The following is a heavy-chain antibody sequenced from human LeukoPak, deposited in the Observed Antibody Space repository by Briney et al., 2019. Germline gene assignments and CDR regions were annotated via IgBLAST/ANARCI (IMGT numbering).Heavy chain of an antibody. CDR3: ARDSGTTGEVKFDP. Sequence: SETLSLTCTVSGGSISSYYWSWIRQPPGKGLEWIGYIYYSGSTNYNPSLKSRVTISVETSKNQFSLKLSSVTAADTAVYYCARDSGTTGEVKFDPWGQGTLVTVSS. D-gene: IGHD3-10*01. J-gene: IGHJ5*02. CDR1: GGSISSYY. V-gene: IGHV4-59*01. CDR2: IYYSGST.